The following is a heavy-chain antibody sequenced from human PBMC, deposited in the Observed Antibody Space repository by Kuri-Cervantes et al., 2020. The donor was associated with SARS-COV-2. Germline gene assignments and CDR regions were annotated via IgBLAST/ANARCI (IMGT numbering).Heavy chain of an antibody. CDR3: AREADIAAAGYRYFDY. D-gene: IGHD6-13*01. CDR2: ISSSSSYI. CDR1: GFTFSSYS. Sequence: GESLKISCAASGFTFSSYSTNWVRQAPGKGLEWVSSISSSSSYIYYADSVKGRFTISRDNAKNSLYLQMNSLRAEDTAVYYCAREADIAAAGYRYFDYWGQGTLVTVSS. J-gene: IGHJ4*02. V-gene: IGHV3-21*01.